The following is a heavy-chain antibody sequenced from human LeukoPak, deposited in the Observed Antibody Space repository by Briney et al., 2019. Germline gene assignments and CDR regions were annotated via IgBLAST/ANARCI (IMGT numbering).Heavy chain of an antibody. CDR1: RFTFSIYW. J-gene: IGHJ4*02. D-gene: IGHD3-22*01. CDR3: ARDPTPYYYDSSGYYYVY. Sequence: GGSLRHSSVEPRFTFSIYWMHSVRQAPRKGMVWVSRLNSDGSSTRYADSVNGRFTIPIDDANITLYLQIDSLRAEHTAVYDCARDPTPYYYDSSGYYYVYWGQGTLVTVP. V-gene: IGHV3-74*01. CDR2: LNSDGSST.